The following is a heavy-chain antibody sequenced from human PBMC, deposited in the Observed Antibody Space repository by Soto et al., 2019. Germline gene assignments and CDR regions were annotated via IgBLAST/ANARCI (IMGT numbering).Heavy chain of an antibody. CDR2: MYKTGST. Sequence: SETLSLTCTVSGGSISGYYWSWIRQPPGKGLEWIVYMYKTGSTVYNPSFKSRVTISVDTSKNQFSLKLNSVTAADTAVYYCARSDGGYWGQGTLVTVSS. J-gene: IGHJ4*02. CDR3: ARSDGGY. D-gene: IGHD2-21*02. V-gene: IGHV4-59*01. CDR1: GGSISGYY.